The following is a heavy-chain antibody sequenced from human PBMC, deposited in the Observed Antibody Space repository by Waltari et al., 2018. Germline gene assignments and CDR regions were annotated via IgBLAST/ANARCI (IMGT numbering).Heavy chain of an antibody. D-gene: IGHD2-15*01. CDR2: IHGSGKT. CDR3: ARDRGRGLYLDT. V-gene: IGHV4-4*02. Sequence: AVSGDSVSSNYWWSWVRQPPGKGLEWIGQIHGSGKTNYNPSFASRVTVSLDTSTDHISLKLTSATAADTAVYYCARDRGRGLYLDTWGQGTLVTVSP. J-gene: IGHJ5*02. CDR1: GDSVSSNYW.